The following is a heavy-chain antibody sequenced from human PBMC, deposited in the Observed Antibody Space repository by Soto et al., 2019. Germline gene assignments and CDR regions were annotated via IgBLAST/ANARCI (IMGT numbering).Heavy chain of an antibody. Sequence: ASVKVSCKASGYTFTSYGISWVRQAPGQGLEWMGWISAYNGNTNYAQKLQGRVTMTTDTSTSTAYMELRSLRSDDTAVYYCARDPARDDYVWGSYRFDYYYYGMDVWGQGTTVTVSS. CDR1: GYTFTSYG. V-gene: IGHV1-18*01. D-gene: IGHD3-16*02. CDR2: ISAYNGNT. CDR3: ARDPARDDYVWGSYRFDYYYYGMDV. J-gene: IGHJ6*02.